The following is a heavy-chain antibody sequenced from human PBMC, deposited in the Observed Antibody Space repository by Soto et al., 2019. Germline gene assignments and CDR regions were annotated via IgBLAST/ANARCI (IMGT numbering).Heavy chain of an antibody. CDR1: GYTFTSYF. J-gene: IGHJ4*02. CDR2: INLSVGST. D-gene: IGHD6-19*01. Sequence: GASVKVSCKASGYTFTSYFMHWVRQAPGQGLEWLGIINLSVGSTSYAQKLQGRVTMTRDTSTSTVYMELSSLRSEDTAVYYCAREGGVAGRTFDSWGQGTLVTVSS. V-gene: IGHV1-46*04. CDR3: AREGGVAGRTFDS.